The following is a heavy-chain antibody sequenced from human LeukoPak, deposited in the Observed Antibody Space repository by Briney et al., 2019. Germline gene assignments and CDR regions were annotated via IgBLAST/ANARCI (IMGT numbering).Heavy chain of an antibody. D-gene: IGHD3-3*01. CDR3: ARLSNYDFWSGYLPLGWFDP. CDR2: IYCSGST. V-gene: IGHV4-59*08. Sequence: ETLSLTCTVSGGSISSYYWIWIRQPPGKGLEWVGYIYCSGSTNYNPSLKSRVTISVDTSKNQLSLKLSSVTAADTAVYYCARLSNYDFWSGYLPLGWFDPWGQGTLVTVSS. J-gene: IGHJ5*02. CDR1: GGSISSYY.